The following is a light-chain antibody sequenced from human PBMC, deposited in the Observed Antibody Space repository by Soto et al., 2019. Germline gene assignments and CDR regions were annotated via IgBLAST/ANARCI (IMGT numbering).Light chain of an antibody. V-gene: IGKV3-11*01. Sequence: TVLTQSPAALSLSPGERATLSCRASQSVSSYLAWYQQKPGQAPRLLIYDASNRATGIPARFSGSGSGTDVTLTISGLEPEDFAVYYCQQRSNWKWTFGQGTKVEIK. CDR2: DAS. CDR3: QQRSNWKWT. CDR1: QSVSSY. J-gene: IGKJ1*01.